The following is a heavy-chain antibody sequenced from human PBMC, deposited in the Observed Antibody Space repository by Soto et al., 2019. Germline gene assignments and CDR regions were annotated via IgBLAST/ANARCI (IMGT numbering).Heavy chain of an antibody. CDR1: GGSISSGGYY. J-gene: IGHJ6*03. V-gene: IGHV4-31*03. CDR3: ARGLYSGYDDYYYYMDV. D-gene: IGHD5-12*01. CDR2: LYYSGST. Sequence: QVQLQESGPGLVKPSQTLSLTCTVSGGSISSGGYYWSWIRQHPGNGRDGIGYLYYSGSTYYNPSLTSRVTISVDTSKNQFSLKLSSVTAADTAVYYCARGLYSGYDDYYYYMDVWGKGTTVTVSS.